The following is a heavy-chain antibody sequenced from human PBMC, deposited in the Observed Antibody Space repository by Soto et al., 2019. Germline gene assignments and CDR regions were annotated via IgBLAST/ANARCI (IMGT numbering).Heavy chain of an antibody. Sequence: GASVKVSCKASGYTFTSYYMRWVRQAPGQGLEWMGIINPSGGSTSYAQKFQGRVTMTRDTSTSTVYMELSSLRSEDTAVYYCARDSGYFSGGSCYSRRDAFDIWGQGTMVTVSS. CDR3: ARDSGYFSGGSCYSRRDAFDI. J-gene: IGHJ3*02. V-gene: IGHV1-46*01. CDR1: GYTFTSYY. CDR2: INPSGGST. D-gene: IGHD2-15*01.